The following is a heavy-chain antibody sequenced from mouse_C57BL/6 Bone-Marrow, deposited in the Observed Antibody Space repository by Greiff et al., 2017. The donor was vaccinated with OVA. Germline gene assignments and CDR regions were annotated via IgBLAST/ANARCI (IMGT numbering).Heavy chain of an antibody. D-gene: IGHD3-1*01. Sequence: QVHVKQPGAELVMPGASVKLSCKASGYTFTSYWMHWVKQRPGQGLEWIGEIDPSDSYTNYNQKFKGKSTLTVDKSSSTAYMQLSSLTSEDSAVYYCARSGDYDAMDYWGQGTSVTVSS. V-gene: IGHV1-69*01. CDR3: ARSGDYDAMDY. CDR2: IDPSDSYT. CDR1: GYTFTSYW. J-gene: IGHJ4*01.